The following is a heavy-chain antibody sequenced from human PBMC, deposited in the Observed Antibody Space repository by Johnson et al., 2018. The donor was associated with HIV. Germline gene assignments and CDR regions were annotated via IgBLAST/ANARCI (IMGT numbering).Heavy chain of an antibody. V-gene: IGHV3-30*02. CDR2: IRYDVTNK. CDR1: DFTFSSYG. J-gene: IGHJ3*02. D-gene: IGHD6-13*01. CDR3: ARVEGGSSSNAFDI. Sequence: QVQLVESGGGVVQPGGSLRLSCAASDFTFSSYGMHWVRQAPGKGLEWVAFIRYDVTNKYYADSVNGRFTISRDNSKNTLYLQMNSLRAEDTAVYYCARVEGGSSSNAFDIWGQGTMVTVSS.